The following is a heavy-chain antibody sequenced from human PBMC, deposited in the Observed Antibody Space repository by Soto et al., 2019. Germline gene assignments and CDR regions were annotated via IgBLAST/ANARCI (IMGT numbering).Heavy chain of an antibody. D-gene: IGHD2-2*01. CDR1: GGSFSGYY. CDR2: INHSGST. V-gene: IGHV4-34*01. J-gene: IGHJ4*02. Sequence: PSETLSLTCAVYGGSFSGYYWSWIRQPPGKGLEWIGEINHSGSTNYNPSLKSRVTISVDTSKNQFSLKLSSVTAADTAVYYCARAQYCSSTSCFFGYFDYWGQGTLVTVSS. CDR3: ARAQYCSSTSCFFGYFDY.